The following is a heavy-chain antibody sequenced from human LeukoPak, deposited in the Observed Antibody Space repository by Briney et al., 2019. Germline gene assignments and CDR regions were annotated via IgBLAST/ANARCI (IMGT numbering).Heavy chain of an antibody. CDR1: GYTFTSYY. D-gene: IGHD1-26*01. CDR3: AVGGWELLRRSNYFDY. V-gene: IGHV1-8*02. CDR2: MNPNSGNT. J-gene: IGHJ4*02. Sequence: GASVKVSCKASGYTFTSYYMHWVRQATGQGLEWMGWMNPNSGNTGYAQKFQGRVTMTRNTSISTAYMELSSLRSEDTAVYYCAVGGWELLRRSNYFDYWGQGTLVTVSS.